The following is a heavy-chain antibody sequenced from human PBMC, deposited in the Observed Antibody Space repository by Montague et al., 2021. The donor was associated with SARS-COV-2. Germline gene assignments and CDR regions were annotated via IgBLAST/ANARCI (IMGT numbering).Heavy chain of an antibody. CDR2: INHSGST. CDR1: GGSFSGYY. J-gene: IGHJ4*02. D-gene: IGHD6-13*01. Sequence: SETQSLTCAVYGGSFSGYYWSWIRQPPGKGLEWIGEINHSGSTNYNPSLKSRVTISVDTSKNQFSLKLSSVTAADTAVYYCASWSIAAAAGLDYWGQGTLVTVSS. CDR3: ASWSIAAAAGLDY. V-gene: IGHV4-34*01.